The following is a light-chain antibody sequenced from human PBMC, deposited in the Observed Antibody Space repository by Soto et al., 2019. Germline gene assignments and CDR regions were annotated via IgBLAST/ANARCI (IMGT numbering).Light chain of an antibody. CDR2: GVY. CDR1: QSVSSSY. CDR3: QQYGTLPWT. J-gene: IGKJ1*01. V-gene: IGKV3-20*01. Sequence: EIIFTHSPYTLALSPGERATLSCSASQSVSSSYLAWYQQKPGQAPSLLIYGVYTRASGIPDRFSGSGSGTDFTLTIRRLEPEDFAVYYCQQYGTLPWTFGQGTKVDIK.